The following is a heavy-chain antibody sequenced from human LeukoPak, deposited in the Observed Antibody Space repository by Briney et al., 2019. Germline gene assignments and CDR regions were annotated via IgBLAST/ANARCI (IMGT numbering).Heavy chain of an antibody. J-gene: IGHJ4*02. CDR1: GDSVSSNSAA. CDR3: ARALSSHLTPDTAMAGGGFDY. V-gene: IGHV6-1*01. Sequence: SQTLSLTRAISGDSVSSNSAAWNWIRQSPSRGLEWLGRTYYRSKWYNDYAVSVKSRITINPDTSKNQFSLQLNSVTPEDTAVYYCARALSSHLTPDTAMAGGGFDYWGQGTLVTVSS. CDR2: TYYRSKWYN. D-gene: IGHD5-18*01.